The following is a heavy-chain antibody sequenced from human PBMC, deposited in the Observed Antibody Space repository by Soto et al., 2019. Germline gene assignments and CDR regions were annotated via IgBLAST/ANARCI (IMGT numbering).Heavy chain of an antibody. CDR1: GFTFSSYA. J-gene: IGHJ4*02. CDR2: ISGSGGST. CDR3: AKGDILTGYYGYYFDY. V-gene: IGHV3-23*01. Sequence: GGSLRLSCAASGFTFSSYAMSWVRQAPGKGLEWVSAISGSGGSTYYADSVKGRFTISRDNSKNTLYLQMNSLRAEDTAVYYCAKGDILTGYYGYYFDYWGQGTLVTVSS. D-gene: IGHD3-9*01.